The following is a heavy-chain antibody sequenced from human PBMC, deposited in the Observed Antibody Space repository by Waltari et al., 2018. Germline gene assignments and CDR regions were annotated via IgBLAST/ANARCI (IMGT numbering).Heavy chain of an antibody. V-gene: IGHV1-18*01. D-gene: IGHD3-10*01. CDR3: AKEGDGSGRRGWFDP. Sequence: QVQLVQSGAVLKTPGASVKVSCKASGSTFTNYGISWVRQAPGQGLEWMGWISAYNGNTNYAQKLQGRVTMTTDTSTSTAYMELRSLRSDDTAIYYCAKEGDGSGRRGWFDPWGQGTLVTVSS. J-gene: IGHJ5*02. CDR2: ISAYNGNT. CDR1: GSTFTNYG.